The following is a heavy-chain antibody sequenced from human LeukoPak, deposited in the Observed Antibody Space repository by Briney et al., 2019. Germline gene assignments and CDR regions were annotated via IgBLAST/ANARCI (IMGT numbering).Heavy chain of an antibody. J-gene: IGHJ4*02. Sequence: GGSLRLSCAASGFTFSSYEMNWVRQAPGKGLEWVSYISSGGSTVYYADSVKGRFTISRDNAKNSVYLQMNSLRAEDTAVYYCARVYRSSSGPTLDHWGQGTLVTVSS. V-gene: IGHV3-48*03. CDR1: GFTFSSYE. CDR2: ISSGGSTV. CDR3: ARVYRSSSGPTLDH. D-gene: IGHD6-6*01.